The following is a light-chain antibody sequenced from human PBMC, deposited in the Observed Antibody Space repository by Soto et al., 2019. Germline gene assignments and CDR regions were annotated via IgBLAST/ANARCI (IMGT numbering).Light chain of an antibody. CDR1: QSVRNNY. CDR2: GAS. Sequence: EILLTQSPGTLSLSPGERATLSCRASQSVRNNYIAWYQRKPGQAPRLLIHGASGRATGIPDRFSGSGSGTEFTITISRLEPEEFAVYYCQQYGSPPYTFGQGTKLE. V-gene: IGKV3-20*01. J-gene: IGKJ2*01. CDR3: QQYGSPPYT.